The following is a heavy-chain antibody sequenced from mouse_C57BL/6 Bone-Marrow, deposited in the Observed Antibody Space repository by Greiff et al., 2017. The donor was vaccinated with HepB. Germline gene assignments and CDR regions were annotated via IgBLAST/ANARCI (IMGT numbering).Heavy chain of an antibody. CDR3: TNMITASYYYAMDY. D-gene: IGHD2-4*01. CDR1: GYTFTSYW. J-gene: IGHJ4*01. CDR2: IYPGNSDT. V-gene: IGHV1-5*01. Sequence: VQLQQSGTVLARPGASVKMSCKTSGYTFTSYWMHWVKQRPGQGLEWIGAIYPGNSDTSYNQKFKGKAKLTAVTSASTAYMELSSLTNEDSAVYYCTNMITASYYYAMDYWGQGTSVTVSS.